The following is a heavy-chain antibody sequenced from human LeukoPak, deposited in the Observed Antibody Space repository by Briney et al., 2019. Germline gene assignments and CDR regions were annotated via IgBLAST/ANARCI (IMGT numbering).Heavy chain of an antibody. CDR3: AKGGYSGYDRMYFDD. V-gene: IGHV3-23*01. J-gene: IGHJ4*02. CDR2: ISGSGANT. Sequence: GGSLRLSCAASGFTFSGSGMHWVRQAPGKGLEWVSAISGSGANTYYADSVKGRFTISRDNSKNTLYLQMNSLRAEDTAVFYCAKGGYSGYDRMYFDDWGQGTLVTVSS. CDR1: GFTFSGSG. D-gene: IGHD5-12*01.